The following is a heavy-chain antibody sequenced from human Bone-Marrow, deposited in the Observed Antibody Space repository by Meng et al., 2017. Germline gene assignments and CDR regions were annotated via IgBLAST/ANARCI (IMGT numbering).Heavy chain of an antibody. D-gene: IGHD3-3*01. CDR2: IYYSGST. Sequence: QLQLQESGPGLVKPSETLSLTCTVSGGSISSSSYYWGWIRQPPGKGLEWIGSIYYSGSTYYTPSLKSRVTISVDTSKNQFSLKLSSVTAADTAVYYCARQKILEWLLGGRHFAYWGQGTLVTVSS. CDR1: GGSISSSSYY. J-gene: IGHJ4*02. V-gene: IGHV4-39*01. CDR3: ARQKILEWLLGGRHFAY.